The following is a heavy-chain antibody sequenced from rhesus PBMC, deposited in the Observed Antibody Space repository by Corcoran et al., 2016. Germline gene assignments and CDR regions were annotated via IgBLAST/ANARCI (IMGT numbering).Heavy chain of an antibody. CDR2: VDPEDGEA. D-gene: IGHD6-25*01. J-gene: IGHJ6*01. CDR1: GYTFTDYY. Sequence: EVQLVQSGAEVKKPGASVKISCKASGYTFTDYYLHWVRQAPGKGLEWMGRVDPEDGEAIHAQKFQDRDTLPADTSTDTAYMELTSLVSEDTAVYYCATTAGYSGSWGPYYYGLDSWGQGVVVTVSS. V-gene: IGHV1-111*02. CDR3: ATTAGYSGSWGPYYYGLDS.